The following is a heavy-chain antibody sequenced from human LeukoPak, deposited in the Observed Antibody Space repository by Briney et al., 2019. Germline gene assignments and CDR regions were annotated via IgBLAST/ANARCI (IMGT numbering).Heavy chain of an antibody. CDR1: GGSISSYY. Sequence: SVTLSLTCTVSGGSISSYYWSWIRQPAGKGLEWIGRIYTSGSTNYNPSLKSRVTMSVDTSKNQFSLKLSSVTAADTAVYYSARIWSGYYTGDIRGFWFDPWGQGTLVTVSS. D-gene: IGHD3-3*01. J-gene: IGHJ5*02. V-gene: IGHV4-4*07. CDR3: ARIWSGYYTGDIRGFWFDP. CDR2: IYTSGST.